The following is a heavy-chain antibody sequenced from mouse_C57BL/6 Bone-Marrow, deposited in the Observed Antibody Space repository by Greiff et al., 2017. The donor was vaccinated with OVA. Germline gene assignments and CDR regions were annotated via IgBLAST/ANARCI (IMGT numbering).Heavy chain of an antibody. V-gene: IGHV1-59*01. CDR2: IDPSDSYT. CDR3: ARSGGYP. CDR1: GYTFTSYW. J-gene: IGHJ3*01. D-gene: IGHD2-2*01. Sequence: QVHVKQSGAELVRPGTSVKLSCKASGYTFTSYWMHWVKQRPGQGLEWIGVIDPSDSYTNYNQKFKGKATLTVDTSSSTAYMQLSSLTSEDSAVYYCARSGGYPWGQGTLVTVSA.